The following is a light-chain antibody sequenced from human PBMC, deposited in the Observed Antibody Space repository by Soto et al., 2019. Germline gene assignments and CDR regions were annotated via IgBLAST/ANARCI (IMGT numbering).Light chain of an antibody. CDR2: DAS. CDR3: QQYDNLPS. Sequence: DIQMTQSPSYLSASVGDRVTITCQASQDISNYLNWYQQKPGKAPKLLIYDASNLETGVPSRLSGSGSGTDFTFTISSLQPEDIATYYCQQYDNLPSFGQGTRLEIK. J-gene: IGKJ5*01. CDR1: QDISNY. V-gene: IGKV1-33*01.